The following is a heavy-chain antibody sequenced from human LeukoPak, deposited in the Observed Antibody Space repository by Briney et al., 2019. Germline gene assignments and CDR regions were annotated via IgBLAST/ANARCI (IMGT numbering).Heavy chain of an antibody. D-gene: IGHD1-1*01. CDR2: ISGNGGDI. J-gene: IGHJ4*02. CDR1: GFTFSDSY. Sequence: GGSLRLSCAASGFTFSDSYMTWVRQAPGKGLEWLSYISGNGGDIQYADSVKGRFTISRDNAKNLLYLQMDSLRVEDTAIYYCARDPRTVRIWGQGTLVTVSS. CDR3: ARDPRTVRI. V-gene: IGHV3-11*04.